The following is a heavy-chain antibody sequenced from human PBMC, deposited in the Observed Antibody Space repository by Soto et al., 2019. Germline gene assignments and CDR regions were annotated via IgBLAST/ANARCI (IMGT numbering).Heavy chain of an antibody. J-gene: IGHJ4*02. V-gene: IGHV3-30-3*01. D-gene: IGHD3-22*01. CDR2: ISYDGSNK. CDR1: GFTFSSYA. Sequence: QVQLVESGGGVVQPGRSLRLSCAASGFTFSSYAMHWVRQAPGKGLEWVAVISYDGSNKYYADSVKGRFTISRDNSKNTLYRQMNSLRAEDTAVYYCASGYYYDSSGLPSDYWGQGTLVTVSS. CDR3: ASGYYYDSSGLPSDY.